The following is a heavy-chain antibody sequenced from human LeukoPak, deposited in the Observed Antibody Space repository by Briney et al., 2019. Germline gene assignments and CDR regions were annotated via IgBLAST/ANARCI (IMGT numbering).Heavy chain of an antibody. J-gene: IGHJ4*02. D-gene: IGHD5-12*01. CDR1: GGSFSGYY. Sequence: SETLSLTCAVYGGSFSGYYWSWIRQPPGKGLEWIGEINHSGSTNYNPSLKSRVTISVDTSKNQFSLKLSSVTAADTAVYYCARGRYSGYDGSYYFDYWGQGTLVTVSS. CDR3: ARGRYSGYDGSYYFDY. CDR2: INHSGST. V-gene: IGHV4-34*01.